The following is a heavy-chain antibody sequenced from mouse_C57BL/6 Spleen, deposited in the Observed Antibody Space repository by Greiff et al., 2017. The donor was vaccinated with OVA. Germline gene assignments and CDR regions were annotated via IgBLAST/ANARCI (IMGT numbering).Heavy chain of an antibody. Sequence: EVQGVESGGDLVKPGGSLKLSCAASGFTFSSYGMSWVRQTPDKRLEWVATISSGGSYTYYPDSVKGRFTISRDNAKNTLYLQMSRLKSEDTAMYYCARQYYGSKGWYFDVWGTGTTVTVSS. CDR2: ISSGGSYT. D-gene: IGHD1-1*01. V-gene: IGHV5-6*01. CDR3: ARQYYGSKGWYFDV. CDR1: GFTFSSYG. J-gene: IGHJ1*03.